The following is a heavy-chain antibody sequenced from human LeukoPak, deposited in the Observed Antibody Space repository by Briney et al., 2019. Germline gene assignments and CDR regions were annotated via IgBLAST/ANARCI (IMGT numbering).Heavy chain of an antibody. J-gene: IGHJ4*02. D-gene: IGHD3-10*01. V-gene: IGHV3-23*01. CDR3: AKCDSVVRGVFDY. Sequence: SGGSLRLSCAASGFTFSTYAMSWVRQAPGKGLEWVSGISGSGGSTFYADSVKGRFTISRDNSKNTLYLQMNSLRAEDTAVYYCAKCDSVVRGVFDYWGQGTLVTVSS. CDR2: ISGSGGST. CDR1: GFTFSTYA.